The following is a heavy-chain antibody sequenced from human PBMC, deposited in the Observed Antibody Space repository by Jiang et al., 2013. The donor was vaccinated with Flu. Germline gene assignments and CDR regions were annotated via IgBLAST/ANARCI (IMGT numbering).Heavy chain of an antibody. V-gene: IGHV4-34*01. D-gene: IGHD3-16*01. Sequence: LLKPSETLSLTCAVYGGSFSGYYWGWIRQPPGKGLEWIGEINHSGSTNYNPSLKSRVTISVDTSKNQFSLKLSSVTAADTAVYYCARRYDDDAFDIWGQGTMVTVSS. CDR3: ARRYDDDAFDI. CDR1: GGSFSGYY. CDR2: INHSGST. J-gene: IGHJ3*02.